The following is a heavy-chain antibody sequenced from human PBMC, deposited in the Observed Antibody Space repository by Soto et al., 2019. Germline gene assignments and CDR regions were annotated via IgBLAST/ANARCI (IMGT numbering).Heavy chain of an antibody. CDR3: AIDWNCTISDCYDCFDP. Sequence: QVQLAQSGAEVKKPGASVKVSCKASGYSFPNFGISWVRQAPGQGLEWMGWISAKNDGPNYAQRFQGRVTLTIDTPTTTAYMELSNLGSVDTAVYYCAIDWNCTISDCYDCFDPWGQGTLVTVSS. J-gene: IGHJ5*02. CDR2: ISAKNDGP. D-gene: IGHD2-21*02. V-gene: IGHV1-18*01. CDR1: GYSFPNFG.